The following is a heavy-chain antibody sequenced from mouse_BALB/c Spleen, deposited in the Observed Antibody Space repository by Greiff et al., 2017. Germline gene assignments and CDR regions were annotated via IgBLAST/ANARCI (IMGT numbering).Heavy chain of an antibody. CDR2: IYPGDGDT. CDR1: GYAFSSYW. Sequence: QVQLQQPGAELVRPGSSVKISCKASGYAFSSYWMNWVKQRPGQGLGWIGQIYPGDGDTNYNGKFKGKATLTADKSSSTAYMQLSSLTSEDSAVYFCARPKGSYYYGSSPHWYFDVWGAGTTVTVSS. V-gene: IGHV1-80*01. J-gene: IGHJ1*01. D-gene: IGHD1-1*01. CDR3: ARPKGSYYYGSSPHWYFDV.